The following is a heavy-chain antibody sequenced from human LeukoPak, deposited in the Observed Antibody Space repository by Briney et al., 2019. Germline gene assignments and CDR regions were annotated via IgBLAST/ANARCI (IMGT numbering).Heavy chain of an antibody. CDR2: ISYDGSKK. CDR1: GFTFSSYA. D-gene: IGHD4-17*01. Sequence: GGSLRLSCAASGFTFSSYAMHWVRQAPGKGLEWVAVISYDGSKKYYADSVKGRFTISRDNSKNTLYLQMNSLRIEDTAVYYCARDDVGGDYVLDYWGQGTLVTVSS. CDR3: ARDDVGGDYVLDY. J-gene: IGHJ4*02. V-gene: IGHV3-30-3*01.